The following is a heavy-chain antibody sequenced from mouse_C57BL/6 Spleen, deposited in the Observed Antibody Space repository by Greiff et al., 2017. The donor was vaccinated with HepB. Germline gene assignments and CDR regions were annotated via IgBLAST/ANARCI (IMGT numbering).Heavy chain of an antibody. J-gene: IGHJ4*01. CDR3: AIDSSGYAGAMDY. V-gene: IGHV1-54*01. Sequence: QVQLKQSGAELVRPGTSVKVSCKASGYAFTNYLIEWVKQRPGQGLEWIGVINPGSGGTNYNEKFKGKATLTADKSSSTAYMQLSSLTSEDSAVYFCAIDSSGYAGAMDYWGQGTSVTVSS. CDR1: GYAFTNYL. D-gene: IGHD3-2*02. CDR2: INPGSGGT.